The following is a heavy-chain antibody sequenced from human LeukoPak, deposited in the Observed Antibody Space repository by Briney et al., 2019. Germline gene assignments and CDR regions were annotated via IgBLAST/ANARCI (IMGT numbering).Heavy chain of an antibody. D-gene: IGHD5-12*01. V-gene: IGHV4-59*11. J-gene: IGHJ5*02. CDR1: GGSISSHY. CDR2: IYYSGST. CDR3: ARDSGYDRYNWFDP. Sequence: SETLSLACTVSGGSISSHYWSWIRQPPGKGLEWIGYIYYSGSTKYNPSLKSRVTISGDTSKNQFSLKLSSVTAADTAVYYCARDSGYDRYNWFDPWGQGTLVTVSS.